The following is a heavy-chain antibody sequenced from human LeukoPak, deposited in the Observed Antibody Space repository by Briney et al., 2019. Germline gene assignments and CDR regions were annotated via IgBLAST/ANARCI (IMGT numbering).Heavy chain of an antibody. Sequence: SETLSLTCTVSGGSISSYYWSWIRQPPGKGLEWIGYIYYSGSTNYNPSLKSRVTISLDTSKNQFSLRLSSVTAADTAMYYCARFHLGYCSSTSPCAFDIWGQGAMVTVSS. V-gene: IGHV4-59*01. CDR3: ARFHLGYCSSTSPCAFDI. D-gene: IGHD2-2*01. CDR2: IYYSGST. J-gene: IGHJ3*02. CDR1: GGSISSYY.